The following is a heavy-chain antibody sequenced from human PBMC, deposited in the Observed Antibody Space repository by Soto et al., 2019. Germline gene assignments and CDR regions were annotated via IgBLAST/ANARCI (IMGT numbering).Heavy chain of an antibody. CDR3: ARGIGYCSSINCYSSRRLRFDS. CDR2: VNHSGTT. J-gene: IGHJ4*02. V-gene: IGHV4-34*01. Sequence: QVQLQQWGAGLLKPSETLSLTCAVYGGSFSGYYWTWIRQSPEKGLEWIGGVNHSGTTYYNPSLKTRVTISVHTPKNQFSLKMNSVTAADTAVYYCARGIGYCSSINCYSSRRLRFDSWGQGTLVTVSS. D-gene: IGHD2-2*01. CDR1: GGSFSGYY.